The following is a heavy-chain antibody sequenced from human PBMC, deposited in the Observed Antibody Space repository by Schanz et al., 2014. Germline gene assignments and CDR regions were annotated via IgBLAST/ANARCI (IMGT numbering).Heavy chain of an antibody. D-gene: IGHD3-22*01. CDR2: ISSSSSYI. V-gene: IGHV3-21*04. CDR3: AKVWGSDYFYPFDY. J-gene: IGHJ4*02. Sequence: VQLVESGGGLVKPGESLRLSCAASGFSLSSYNMNWVRQAPGKGLEWVSSISSSSSYIYYADSVKGRFTISRDNAKNSLFLQMSSLRAEDRAVYYCAKVWGSDYFYPFDYWGQGTLVTVSS. CDR1: GFSLSSYN.